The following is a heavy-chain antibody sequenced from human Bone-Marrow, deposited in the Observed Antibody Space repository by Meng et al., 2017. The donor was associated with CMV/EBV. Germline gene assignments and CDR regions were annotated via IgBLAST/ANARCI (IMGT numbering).Heavy chain of an antibody. CDR2: IKSKTDGGTT. D-gene: IGHD3-22*01. Sequence: GGSLRLSCAASGFTFSNAWMSWVRQAPGKGLEWVGRIKSKTDGGTTDYAAPVKGRFTISRDDSKNTLYLQMNSLKTEDTAVYYCTTGLIYDSSGYPRDYWGQGTLVTVSS. CDR1: GFTFSNAW. CDR3: TTGLIYDSSGYPRDY. J-gene: IGHJ4*02. V-gene: IGHV3-15*01.